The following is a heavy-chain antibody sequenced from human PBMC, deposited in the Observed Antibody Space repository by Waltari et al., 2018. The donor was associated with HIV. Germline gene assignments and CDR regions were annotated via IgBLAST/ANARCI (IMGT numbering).Heavy chain of an antibody. CDR1: GGPFSNDC. J-gene: IGHJ6*02. V-gene: IGHV3-23*01. D-gene: IGHD6-13*01. CDR3: VKEHQYSHTWYSYYGMDV. Sequence: EVPLLELPCGYVLTGLSLGLSSAAAGGPFSNDCLNCVRQATGKGLEWVSAISCSGGNTYYADSLKGRFTISRDNSKNTLYLQMNSLRAEDTAVYFCVKEHQYSHTWYSYYGMDVWGQGTTVTVSS. CDR2: ISCSGGNT.